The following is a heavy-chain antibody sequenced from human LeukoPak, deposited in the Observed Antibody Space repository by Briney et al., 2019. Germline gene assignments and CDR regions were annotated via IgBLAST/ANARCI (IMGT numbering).Heavy chain of an antibody. CDR2: IYYSGST. V-gene: IGHV4-59*01. D-gene: IGHD3-3*01. J-gene: IGHJ6*03. CDR3: ASGDFCSKSNCYLRPMDV. Sequence: SETLSLTCTVSGGSISDYCWNWSRQPPGKGLEWIGYIYYSGSTTYNPSLKSRVTMSVDTAKNQFSLKLRSVTAADTAVYYCASGDFCSKSNCYLRPMDVWGKGTTVTVSS. CDR1: GGSISDYC.